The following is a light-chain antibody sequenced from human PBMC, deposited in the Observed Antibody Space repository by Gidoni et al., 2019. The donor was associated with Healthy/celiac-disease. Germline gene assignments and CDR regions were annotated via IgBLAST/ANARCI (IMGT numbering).Light chain of an antibody. V-gene: IGKV3D-20*01. Sequence: EIVLTQSPATLSLSPGERATLSCVASQSVSSSYLAWYQQKPGLAPRLLIYDASSRATGIPDRFSGSGSGTDFTLTISRLEPEDFAVYYCQQYGKRTITFGQGTRLEIK. CDR2: DAS. CDR1: QSVSSSY. J-gene: IGKJ5*01. CDR3: QQYGKRTIT.